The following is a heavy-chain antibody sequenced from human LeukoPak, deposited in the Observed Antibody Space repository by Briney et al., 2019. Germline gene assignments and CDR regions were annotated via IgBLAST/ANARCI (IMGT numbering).Heavy chain of an antibody. CDR1: GGTFSSYA. CDR2: IIPIFGTA. V-gene: IGHV1-69*05. J-gene: IGHJ4*02. Sequence: GASVKVSCKASGGTFSSYAISWVRQAPGQGLEWMGGIIPIFGTANYAQKFQGRVTITTDESTSTAYMELSSLRSEDTAVYYCASLGLWSGDYRRYYFDYWGQGTLVTVSS. CDR3: ASLGLWSGDYRRYYFDY. D-gene: IGHD3-3*01.